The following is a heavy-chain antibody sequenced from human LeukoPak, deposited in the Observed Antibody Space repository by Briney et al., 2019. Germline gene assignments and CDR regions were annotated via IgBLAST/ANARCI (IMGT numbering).Heavy chain of an antibody. CDR2: MYYSGST. J-gene: IGHJ2*01. Sequence: WTXIRQPPGXGXEWIGYMYYSGSTYYNPSLKSRVTISIDTSKNQFSLKLSSVTAADTAVYYCASEYRSDSYFDLWGRGTLVTVSS. D-gene: IGHD6-19*01. CDR3: ASEYRSDSYFDL. V-gene: IGHV4-59*01.